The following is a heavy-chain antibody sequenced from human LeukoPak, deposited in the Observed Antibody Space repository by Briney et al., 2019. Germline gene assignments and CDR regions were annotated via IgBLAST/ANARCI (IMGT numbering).Heavy chain of an antibody. CDR3: ARHWRLPDAFDI. D-gene: IGHD3-3*01. Sequence: PSETLSLTCAVYGGSFSGYYWGWIRQPPGKGLEWIGSIYYSGSTYYNPSLKSRVTISVDTSKNQFSLKLSSVTAADTAVYYCARHWRLPDAFDIWGQGTMVTVSS. CDR2: IYYSGST. V-gene: IGHV4-39*01. J-gene: IGHJ3*02. CDR1: GGSFSGYY.